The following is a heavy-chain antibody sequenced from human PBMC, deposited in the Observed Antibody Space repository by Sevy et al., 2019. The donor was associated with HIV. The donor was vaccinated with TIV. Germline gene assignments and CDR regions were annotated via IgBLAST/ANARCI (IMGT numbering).Heavy chain of an antibody. J-gene: IGHJ4*02. CDR2: ISSSSSYI. D-gene: IGHD3-10*01. CDR1: GFTFSSYS. Sequence: GGSLRLSCAASGFTFSSYSMNWVRQAPGKGLEWVSSISSSSSYIYYAVSVKGRFTISRDNAKNSLYLQMNSLRAEDTAVYYCARARAVRGVIITPFDYWGQGTLVTVSS. CDR3: ARARAVRGVIITPFDY. V-gene: IGHV3-21*01.